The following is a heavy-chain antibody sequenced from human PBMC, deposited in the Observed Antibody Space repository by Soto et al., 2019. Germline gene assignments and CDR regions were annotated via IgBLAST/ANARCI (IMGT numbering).Heavy chain of an antibody. J-gene: IGHJ6*02. CDR3: VRDSSSWFYYYYGMDV. V-gene: IGHV1-18*01. D-gene: IGHD6-13*01. CDR1: GYIFTNFG. Sequence: QVQLKQSGPEVRKPGASVRVSCKASGYIFTNFGISWVRQAPGQGLEWMGWISGYNDNTHYAQKLQGTVSMTTATSTGTAYMDLRSLRSDDTAIYYCVRDSSSWFYYYYGMDVWGQGTTVTVSS. CDR2: ISGYNDNT.